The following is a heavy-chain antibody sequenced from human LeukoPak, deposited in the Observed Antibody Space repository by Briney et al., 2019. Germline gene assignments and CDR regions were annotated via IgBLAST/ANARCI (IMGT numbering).Heavy chain of an antibody. J-gene: IGHJ5*02. CDR2: IHHSGST. CDR3: ARFARDDLYNWFDP. V-gene: IGHV4-38-2*01. D-gene: IGHD3-3*01. Sequence: SETLSLTCAVSGYSISSGYYWGWIRQPPGKGLEWIGTIHHSGSTYYNPSLKSRVTISVDTSNNQFSLKLTSVTAADTAVYYCARFARDDLYNWFDPWGQGTLVTVSS. CDR1: GYSISSGYY.